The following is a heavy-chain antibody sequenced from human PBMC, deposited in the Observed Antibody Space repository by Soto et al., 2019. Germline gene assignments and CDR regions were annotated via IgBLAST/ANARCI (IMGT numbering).Heavy chain of an antibody. CDR1: GYTLTSYY. D-gene: IGHD1-7*01. Sequence: ASVKVSCKASGYTLTSYYMHWVRQDKGQGLEWMGMINPSGGSTSYAQKFQGRVTMTRDTSTSTVYMELSSLRSEDTAVYYCAREGSLELQPAFDYWGQGTLVTVSS. V-gene: IGHV1-46*03. CDR3: AREGSLELQPAFDY. J-gene: IGHJ4*02. CDR2: INPSGGST.